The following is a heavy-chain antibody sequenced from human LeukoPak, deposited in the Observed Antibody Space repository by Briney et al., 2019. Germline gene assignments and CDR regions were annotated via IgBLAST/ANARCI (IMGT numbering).Heavy chain of an antibody. CDR1: GFTVSSNY. CDR3: ARDLPAVTTYGFYY. V-gene: IGHV3-66*01. Sequence: GGSLRLSCAASGFTVSSNYMSWVRQAPGKGLEWVSVIYSGGSTYYADSVKGRFTISRDNSKNTLYLQMNSLRAEDTAVYYCARDLPAVTTYGFYYWGQGTLVTVSS. D-gene: IGHD4-17*01. J-gene: IGHJ4*02. CDR2: IYSGGST.